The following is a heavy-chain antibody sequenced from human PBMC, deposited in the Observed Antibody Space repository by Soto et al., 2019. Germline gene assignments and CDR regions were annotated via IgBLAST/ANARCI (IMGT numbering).Heavy chain of an antibody. CDR2: IYYSGST. J-gene: IGHJ6*01. D-gene: IGHD3-10*01. CDR3: ARDTYGSGSYRRDYYGMDV. Sequence: ALSLTSTDSGGRISSGDYAWSWIRQPPGKGLEWIGYIYYSGSTSYNPSLKSRVTISVDTSKNQFSLKLSAVTAADTAVYYWARDTYGSGSYRRDYYGMDVWGQGTTVTGYS. V-gene: IGHV4-30-4*01. CDR1: GGRISSGDYA.